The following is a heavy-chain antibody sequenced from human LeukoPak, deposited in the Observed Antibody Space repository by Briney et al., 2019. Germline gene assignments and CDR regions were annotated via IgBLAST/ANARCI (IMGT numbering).Heavy chain of an antibody. V-gene: IGHV3-30*02. CDR1: GFTLSSYA. Sequence: GGSLRLSCAASGFTLSSYAMHWVRQAPGKGLEWVAFIQFDGNTKDYAGSVKGRFTISRDNSKNTLYLQMNSLRAEDTAVYYCAKEVVVTREFDYWGQGTLVTVSS. D-gene: IGHD4-23*01. J-gene: IGHJ4*02. CDR3: AKEVVVTREFDY. CDR2: IQFDGNTK.